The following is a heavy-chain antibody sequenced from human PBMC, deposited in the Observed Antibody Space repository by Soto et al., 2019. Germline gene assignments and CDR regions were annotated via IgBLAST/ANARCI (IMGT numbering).Heavy chain of an antibody. CDR2: IYYSGST. CDR1: GGSVSSGSYY. J-gene: IGHJ6*02. Sequence: SETLSLTCTVSGGSVSSGSYYWSWIRQPPGKGLEWIGYIYYSGSTNYNPSLKSRVTISVDTSKNQFSLKLSSVTAADTAVYYCARDRYYDSSGYYYYYYGMDVWDQGTTVTVSS. D-gene: IGHD3-22*01. V-gene: IGHV4-61*01. CDR3: ARDRYYDSSGYYYYYYGMDV.